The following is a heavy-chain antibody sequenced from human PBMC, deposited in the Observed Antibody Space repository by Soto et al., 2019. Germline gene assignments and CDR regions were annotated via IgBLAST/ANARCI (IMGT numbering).Heavy chain of an antibody. Sequence: GASVKVSCKASGYTFTSYDINWARQATGQGLEWMGWMNPNSGNTGYAQKFQGRVTMTRNTSISTAYMELSSLRSEDTAVYYCARGLSRQQLARTFDYWGQGTLVTVSS. V-gene: IGHV1-8*01. J-gene: IGHJ4*02. CDR3: ARGLSRQQLARTFDY. CDR1: GYTFTSYD. CDR2: MNPNSGNT. D-gene: IGHD6-13*01.